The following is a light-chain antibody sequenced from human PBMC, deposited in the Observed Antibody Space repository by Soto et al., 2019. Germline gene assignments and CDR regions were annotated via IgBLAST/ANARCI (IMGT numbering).Light chain of an antibody. CDR1: QSISSW. Sequence: DIQMTQSPSTLSASVGDRVTITCRASQSISSWLAWYQQKPGKAPNLLIYKASSLESGVPSRFSGSGSGTEFTLTVSSLQPDDFATYYCQQYDSYPXTXGGGTKV. V-gene: IGKV1-5*03. CDR3: QQYDSYPXT. J-gene: IGKJ4*01. CDR2: KAS.